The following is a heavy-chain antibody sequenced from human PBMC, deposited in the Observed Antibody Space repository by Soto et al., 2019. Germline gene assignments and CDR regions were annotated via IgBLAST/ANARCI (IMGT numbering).Heavy chain of an antibody. CDR2: ISAHNGNT. CDR1: GYTFTSYG. D-gene: IGHD1-1*01. Sequence: QVHLVQSGADVKKPGASVKVSCKASGYTFTSYGITWVRQAPGQGLAWMGWISAHNGNTDYAQKLQGRVIVTRDTSTSTAYMALRSLISDDTAVYYCARGRYGDYWGQGALVTVSS. V-gene: IGHV1-18*01. CDR3: ARGRYGDY. J-gene: IGHJ4*02.